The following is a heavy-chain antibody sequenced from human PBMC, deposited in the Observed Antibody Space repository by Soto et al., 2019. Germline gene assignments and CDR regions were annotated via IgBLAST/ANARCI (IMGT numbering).Heavy chain of an antibody. CDR2: ISWNSGSI. V-gene: IGHV3-9*01. CDR1: GFTFDDYA. CDR3: AKGQGFGELLGYYFDY. J-gene: IGHJ4*02. Sequence: EVQLVESGGGLVQPGRSLRLSCAASGFTFDDYAMHWVRQAPGKGLEWVSGISWNSGSIGYADSVKGRFTISRDNAKTSLYLQMNSLRAEDTALYYCAKGQGFGELLGYYFDYWGQGTLVTVSS. D-gene: IGHD3-10*01.